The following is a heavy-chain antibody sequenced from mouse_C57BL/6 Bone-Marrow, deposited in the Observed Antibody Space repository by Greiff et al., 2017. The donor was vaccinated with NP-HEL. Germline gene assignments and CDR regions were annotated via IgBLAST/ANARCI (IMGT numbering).Heavy chain of an antibody. D-gene: IGHD1-1*01. V-gene: IGHV5-17*01. CDR1: GFTFSDYG. J-gene: IGHJ4*01. CDR3: ARWTYGSSYAMDY. CDR2: ISSGSSTI. Sequence: EVNLVESGGGLVKPGGSLKLSCAASGFTFSDYGMHWVRQAPEKGLEWVAYISSGSSTIYYADTVKGRFTISRDNAKNTLFLQMTSLRSEDTAMYYCARWTYGSSYAMDYWGQGTSVTVSS.